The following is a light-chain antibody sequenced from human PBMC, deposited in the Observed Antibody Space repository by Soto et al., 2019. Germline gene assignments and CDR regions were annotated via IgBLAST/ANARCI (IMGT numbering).Light chain of an antibody. Sequence: QSVLTQPASVSGSPGQSITISCTGTSRDVGGYNYVSWHQQHPGKAPKVIITEVSNRPSGVSNRFSGSKSGNTASLTISGLQAEDEADYYCSSYTSSSTQVFGGGTKLTVL. CDR2: EVS. V-gene: IGLV2-14*01. J-gene: IGLJ2*01. CDR3: SSYTSSSTQV. CDR1: SRDVGGYNY.